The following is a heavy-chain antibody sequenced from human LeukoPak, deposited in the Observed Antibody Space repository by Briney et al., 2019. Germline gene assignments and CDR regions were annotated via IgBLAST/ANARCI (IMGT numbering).Heavy chain of an antibody. J-gene: IGHJ3*02. CDR2: ISSNGGST. D-gene: IGHD1-1*01. CDR1: GFTFSSYW. CDR3: ARDGQTGIRALGAFDI. V-gene: IGHV3-64*01. Sequence: PGGSLRLSCAASGFTFSSYWMSWVRQAPGKGLEYVSAISSNGGSTYYANSVKGRFTISRDNSKNTLYLQMGSLRAGDMAVYYCARDGQTGIRALGAFDIWGQGTMVTVSS.